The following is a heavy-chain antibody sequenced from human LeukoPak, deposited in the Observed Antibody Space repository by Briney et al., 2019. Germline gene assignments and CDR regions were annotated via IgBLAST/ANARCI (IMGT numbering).Heavy chain of an antibody. Sequence: SETLSLTCTVSGGSISSGSYYWSRIRQPAGKGLEWIGRIYTSGSTNYNPSLKSRVTISVDTSKNQFSLKLSSVTAADTAVYYCARAAGPNPFDYRGQGTLVTVSS. J-gene: IGHJ4*02. CDR2: IYTSGST. CDR1: GGSISSGSYY. D-gene: IGHD3-10*01. CDR3: ARAAGPNPFDY. V-gene: IGHV4-61*02.